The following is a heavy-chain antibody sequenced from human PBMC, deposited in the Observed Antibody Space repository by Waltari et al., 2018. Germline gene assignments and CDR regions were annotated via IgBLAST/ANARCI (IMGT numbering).Heavy chain of an antibody. Sequence: EVQLVESGGGLVQPGGSLRLSCAAAGFTFSSYAMSWVRQAPGKGLEWVSAISGSGGSTYYADSVKGRFTISRDNSKNTLYLQMNSLRAEDTAVYYCAKRIAAAGPYYYYMDVWGKGTTVTVSS. CDR3: AKRIAAAGPYYYYMDV. D-gene: IGHD6-13*01. CDR1: GFTFSSYA. V-gene: IGHV3-23*04. J-gene: IGHJ6*03. CDR2: ISGSGGST.